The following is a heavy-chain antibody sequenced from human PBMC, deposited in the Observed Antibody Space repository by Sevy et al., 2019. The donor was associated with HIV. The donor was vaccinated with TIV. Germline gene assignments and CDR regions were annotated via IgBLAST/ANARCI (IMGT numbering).Heavy chain of an antibody. D-gene: IGHD5-12*01. CDR3: ATEYGYNYFDF. Sequence: GGSLRLSCAATGFTFTNAWMNWVRQAPGKGLEWVGRIKSKTDGGTTDYVAPVKGRFTISRDDSKSTVYLQMNSLKTEDTGVYYCATEYGYNYFDFLGPGTLVTVSS. V-gene: IGHV3-15*07. CDR2: IKSKTDGGTT. CDR1: GFTFTNAW. J-gene: IGHJ4*02.